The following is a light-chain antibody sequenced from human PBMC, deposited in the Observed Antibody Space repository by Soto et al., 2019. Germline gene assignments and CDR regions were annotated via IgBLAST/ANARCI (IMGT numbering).Light chain of an antibody. CDR3: HQRSNWPSS. Sequence: EIVLTKSPATLSLSPGERAALSCRASQSVSSYLAWYQQKPGQAPRLLIYDPSKRAPGIPARVTGSGSGTDFTVTISRLEPEEFAVYFCHQRSNWPSSFGGGTKVEI. J-gene: IGKJ4*01. CDR2: DPS. V-gene: IGKV3-11*01. CDR1: QSVSSY.